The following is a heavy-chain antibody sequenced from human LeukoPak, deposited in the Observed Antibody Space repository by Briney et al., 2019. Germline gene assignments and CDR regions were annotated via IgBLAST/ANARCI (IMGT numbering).Heavy chain of an antibody. Sequence: PSETLSLTCSVSGDSVSRSDSYWVWSRPPPGKGLEWIGSIDYSGTTYYSPSLKSQVTMSVDPSNNQFSLNLRSVTAADTAVYYCARRRYYDGSGYLEWGQGTLLSVSS. D-gene: IGHD3-22*01. CDR3: ARRRYYDGSGYLE. CDR2: IDYSGTT. CDR1: GDSVSRSDSY. J-gene: IGHJ1*01. V-gene: IGHV4-39*01.